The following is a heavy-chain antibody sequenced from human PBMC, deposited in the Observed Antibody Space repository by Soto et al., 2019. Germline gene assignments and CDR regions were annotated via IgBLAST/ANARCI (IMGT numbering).Heavy chain of an antibody. CDR2: ISGSGGST. CDR3: AKWDYRRYSSSWFYYFDY. J-gene: IGHJ4*02. D-gene: IGHD6-13*01. V-gene: IGHV3-23*01. CDR1: GFTFSSYA. Sequence: GESLRLSCAASGFTFSSYAMSWVRQAPGKGLEWVSAISGSGGSTYYADSVKGRFTISRDNSKNTLYLQMNSLRAEDTAVYYCAKWDYRRYSSSWFYYFDYWGQGTLVTVSS.